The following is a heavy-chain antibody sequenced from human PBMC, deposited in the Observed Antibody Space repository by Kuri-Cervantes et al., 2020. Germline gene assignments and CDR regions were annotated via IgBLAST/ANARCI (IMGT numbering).Heavy chain of an antibody. Sequence: GESLKISCAASGFTFSSYDMHWVRQATGKGLEWVSAIGTAGDTYYPGSVKGRFTISRENAKNSLYLQMNSLRAGDTAVYYCARAPGDYGLEGNNWFDPWGQGTLVTVSS. V-gene: IGHV3-13*01. CDR3: ARAPGDYGLEGNNWFDP. CDR2: IGTAGDT. D-gene: IGHD4-17*01. J-gene: IGHJ5*02. CDR1: GFTFSSYD.